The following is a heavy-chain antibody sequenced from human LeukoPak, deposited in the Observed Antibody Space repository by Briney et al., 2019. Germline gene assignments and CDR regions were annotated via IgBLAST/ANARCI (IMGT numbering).Heavy chain of an antibody. CDR1: GYTFTSYG. D-gene: IGHD1-26*01. Sequence: ASVKVSCKASGYTFTSYGISWVRQAPGQGLEWMGWISAYNGNTNYAQKLQGRVTMTTDTSTSTAYMELRSLRSDDTAVYYCARYSGSYSRYAFDIWGQGTMVTVSS. J-gene: IGHJ3*02. V-gene: IGHV1-18*01. CDR3: ARYSGSYSRYAFDI. CDR2: ISAYNGNT.